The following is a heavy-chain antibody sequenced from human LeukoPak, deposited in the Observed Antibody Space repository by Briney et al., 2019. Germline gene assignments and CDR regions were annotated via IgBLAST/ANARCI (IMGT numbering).Heavy chain of an antibody. CDR3: ANGIGEDSCSSTSCYADFDY. D-gene: IGHD2-2*01. CDR1: GFTFSLYW. V-gene: IGHV3-7*01. J-gene: IGHJ4*02. Sequence: GGSLRLSCVVSGFTFSLYWMNWVRQVPGKGLEWVANIKQDGSEEYYVDSVKGRFTISRDNAKNSLYLQMSSLRVEDTAVCYCANGIGEDSCSSTSCYADFDYWGQGTLVTVSS. CDR2: IKQDGSEE.